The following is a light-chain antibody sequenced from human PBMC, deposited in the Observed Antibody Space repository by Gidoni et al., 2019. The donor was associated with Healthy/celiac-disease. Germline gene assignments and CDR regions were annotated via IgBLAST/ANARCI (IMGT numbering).Light chain of an antibody. CDR1: KLGDKY. CDR3: QAWDSSTGV. Sequence: SYELTQPPSVSVSPGQTASITCSGAKLGDKYACWYQQKPGQSPVPVIYQDSKRPSGIPERFSGSNSGNTATLTISGTQAMDEADYYCQAWDSSTGVFGGGTKLTVL. V-gene: IGLV3-1*01. J-gene: IGLJ2*01. CDR2: QDS.